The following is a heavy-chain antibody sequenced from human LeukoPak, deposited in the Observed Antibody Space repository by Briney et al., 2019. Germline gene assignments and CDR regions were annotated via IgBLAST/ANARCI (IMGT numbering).Heavy chain of an antibody. CDR2: IIPILGIA. D-gene: IGHD3-22*01. Sequence: SVKVSCKASGYTFTYYGISWVRQAPGQGLEWMGRIIPILGIANYAQKFQGRVTITADKSTSTAYMELSSLRSEDTAVYYCARGHYYDSSGYLGYWGQGTLVTVSS. CDR3: ARGHYYDSSGYLGY. V-gene: IGHV1-69*04. J-gene: IGHJ4*02. CDR1: GYTFTYYG.